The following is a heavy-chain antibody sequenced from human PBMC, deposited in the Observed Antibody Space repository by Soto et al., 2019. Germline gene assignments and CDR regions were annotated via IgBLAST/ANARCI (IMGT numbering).Heavy chain of an antibody. Sequence: PGGSLRRSWAASGFTFSSYAMSWGGQAPGKGLGWVSAISGSGGSTYYADSVKGRFTISRDNSKNTLYLQMNSLRAEDTAVYYCAKLRETYYDILTGYSGLVAIGYWGQGTLVTVS. CDR2: ISGSGGST. CDR1: GFTFSSYA. CDR3: AKLRETYYDILTGYSGLVAIGY. V-gene: IGHV3-23*01. D-gene: IGHD3-9*01. J-gene: IGHJ4*02.